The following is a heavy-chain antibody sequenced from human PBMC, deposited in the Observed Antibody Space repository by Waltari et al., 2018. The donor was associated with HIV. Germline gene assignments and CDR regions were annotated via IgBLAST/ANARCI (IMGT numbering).Heavy chain of an antibody. CDR3: ARGDRSLTCFDY. CDR1: GFTFRSSR. V-gene: IGHV3-21*01. CDR2: ISSSSSYI. Sequence: EVQLVESGGGLVKPGGSLRLSGGASGFTFRSSRLNWVRQAPGKGLEWVSSISSSSSYIYYADSVKGRFTISRDNAKNSLYLQMNSLRAEDTAVYYCARGDRSLTCFDYWGQGTLVTVSS. J-gene: IGHJ4*02.